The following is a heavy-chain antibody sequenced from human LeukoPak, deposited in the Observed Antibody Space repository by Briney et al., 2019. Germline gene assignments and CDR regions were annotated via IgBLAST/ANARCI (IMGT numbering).Heavy chain of an antibody. CDR1: GYTFTSYG. CDR2: ISTYNGDT. D-gene: IGHD3-9*01. Sequence: ASVKVSCKASGYTFTSYGISWVRQAPGQGLEWMGWISTYNGDTNYAQNLQGRVTMTTDTSTSTAYMELRSLRSDDTAVYYCARSLLPGYVGYWGQGTLVTVSS. V-gene: IGHV1-18*01. J-gene: IGHJ4*02. CDR3: ARSLLPGYVGY.